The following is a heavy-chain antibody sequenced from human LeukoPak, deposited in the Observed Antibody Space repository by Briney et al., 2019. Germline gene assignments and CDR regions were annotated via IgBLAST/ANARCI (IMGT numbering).Heavy chain of an antibody. CDR3: ARVGTRRSSSSVDY. Sequence: SETLSLTCTVSGGSMKNYYWSWIRQPPGKGLEWIGYIHDTRGTNYNPYLKSRVTISVDSSKNQFSLRLSSVTAPDTAVYYCARVGTRRSSSSVDYWGQGTLVTVSS. D-gene: IGHD6-6*01. J-gene: IGHJ4*02. V-gene: IGHV4-59*12. CDR2: IHDTRGT. CDR1: GGSMKNYY.